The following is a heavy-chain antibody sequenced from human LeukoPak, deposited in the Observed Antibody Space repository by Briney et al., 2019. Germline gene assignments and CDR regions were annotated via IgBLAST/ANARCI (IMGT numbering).Heavy chain of an antibody. D-gene: IGHD5-12*01. CDR3: ARVHSGYDGGGPPHSFDP. V-gene: IGHV4-38-2*02. Sequence: PSETLSLTCTVSGYSISSGYYWGWIRQPPGKGLEWIGSIYHSGSTYYNPSLKSRVTISVDTSKNQFSLKLSSVTAADTAVYYCARVHSGYDGGGPPHSFDPWGQGTLVTVSS. J-gene: IGHJ5*02. CDR1: GYSISSGYY. CDR2: IYHSGST.